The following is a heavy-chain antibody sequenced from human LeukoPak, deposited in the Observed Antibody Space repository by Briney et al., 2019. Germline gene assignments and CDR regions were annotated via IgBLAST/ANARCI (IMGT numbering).Heavy chain of an antibody. J-gene: IGHJ4*02. CDR1: GGSISSGGYY. CDR3: ARLSVTMIIDF. D-gene: IGHD3-22*01. CDR2: IYHSGST. V-gene: IGHV4-30-2*01. Sequence: SSQTLSLTCTVSGGSISSGGYYWSWIRQPPGKGLEWIGYIYHSGSTYYNPSLKSRVTMSVDRSKNQFSLKLNSVTAADTAVYYCARLSVTMIIDFWGQGTLVTVSS.